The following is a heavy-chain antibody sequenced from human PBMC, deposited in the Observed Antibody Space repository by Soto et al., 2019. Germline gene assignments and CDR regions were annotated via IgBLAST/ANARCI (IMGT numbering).Heavy chain of an antibody. CDR2: IYYSGST. J-gene: IGHJ6*02. V-gene: IGHV4-30-4*01. Sequence: SETLSLTCTVSGGSISSGDYYWSWIRQPPGKGLEWIGYIYYSGSTYYNPSLKSRVTISVDTSKNQFSLKLSSVTAADTAVYYCARGGVGVIIPVVGEPYGMDVWGQGNTVTVSS. D-gene: IGHD3-3*01. CDR1: GGSISSGDYY. CDR3: ARGGVGVIIPVVGEPYGMDV.